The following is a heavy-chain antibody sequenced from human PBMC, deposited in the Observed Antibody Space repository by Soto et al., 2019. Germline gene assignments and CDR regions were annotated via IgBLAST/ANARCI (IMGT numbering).Heavy chain of an antibody. CDR1: GGSISSAAYY. Sequence: PSETLSLTCTVSGGSISSAAYYWSWIRQHPGKGLEWIGYISHSGSTYYNPSLKSRVIISVDTSKNQFSLKLSSVTAADTAVYYCARGLAAAGLFGFGPWGQGTLVTVSS. J-gene: IGHJ5*02. CDR2: ISHSGST. CDR3: ARGLAAAGLFGFGP. D-gene: IGHD6-13*01. V-gene: IGHV4-31*03.